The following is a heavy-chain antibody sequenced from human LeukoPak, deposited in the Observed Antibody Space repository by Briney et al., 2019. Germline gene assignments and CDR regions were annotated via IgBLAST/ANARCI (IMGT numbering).Heavy chain of an antibody. CDR2: INPSGGST. Sequence: EASVKVSCKASGYTFTSYYMHWVRQAPGQGLEWMGIINPSGGSTSYAQKFQGRVTMTRDTSTSTVYMELSSLRSEDTAVYYCARAYSRRDGYNYASDYWGQGTLVTVSS. J-gene: IGHJ4*02. CDR3: ARAYSRRDGYNYASDY. CDR1: GYTFTSYY. D-gene: IGHD5-24*01. V-gene: IGHV1-46*01.